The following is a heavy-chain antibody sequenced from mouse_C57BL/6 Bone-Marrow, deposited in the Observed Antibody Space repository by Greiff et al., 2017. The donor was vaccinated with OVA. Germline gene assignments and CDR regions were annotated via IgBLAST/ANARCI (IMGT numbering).Heavy chain of an antibody. CDR2: IRSKSNNYAT. V-gene: IGHV10-1*01. J-gene: IGHJ4*01. D-gene: IGHD3-2*01. CDR3: VRQGKNPRRDSPRDYAMDY. Sequence: EVQLVESGGGLVQPKGSLKLSCAASGFSFNTYAMNWVRQAPGKGLEWVARIRSKSNNYATYYADSVKDRFTISRDDSESMLYLQMNNLKTEDTAMYYCVRQGKNPRRDSPRDYAMDYWGQGTSVTVSS. CDR1: GFSFNTYA.